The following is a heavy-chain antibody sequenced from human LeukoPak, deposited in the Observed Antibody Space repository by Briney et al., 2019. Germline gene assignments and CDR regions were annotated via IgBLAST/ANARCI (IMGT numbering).Heavy chain of an antibody. J-gene: IGHJ4*02. Sequence: GGSLRLSCAASGFTFSSYSMNWVRQAPGKGLEWVSPISSSSSYIYYADSVKGRFTISRDNAKSSLYLQMNSLRAEDTAVYYCARDLPFPGQKYSYYFDYWGQGTLVTVSS. CDR3: ARDLPFPGQKYSYYFDY. CDR1: GFTFSSYS. D-gene: IGHD5-12*01. V-gene: IGHV3-21*01. CDR2: ISSSSSYI.